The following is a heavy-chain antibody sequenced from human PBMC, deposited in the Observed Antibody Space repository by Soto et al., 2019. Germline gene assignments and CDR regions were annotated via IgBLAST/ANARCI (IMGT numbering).Heavy chain of an antibody. V-gene: IGHV3-23*01. J-gene: IGHJ4*02. CDR3: AKGSHVVVTAISH. Sequence: EVQLLESGGGLVQPGGSLRLSCAASGFTFSSYAMSWVRQAPGKGLEWVSAISGSGGSTYYADSVKGRFTIPRDNSKNTLYLQMNSLRAEDTAVYYCAKGSHVVVTAISHWGQVTLVTVSS. CDR1: GFTFSSYA. CDR2: ISGSGGST. D-gene: IGHD2-21*02.